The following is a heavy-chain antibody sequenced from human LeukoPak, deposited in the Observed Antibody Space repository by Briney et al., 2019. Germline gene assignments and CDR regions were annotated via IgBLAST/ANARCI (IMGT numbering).Heavy chain of an antibody. J-gene: IGHJ6*02. Sequence: PGASLRLSCAASGFTFSSYAMSWVRQAPGKGLEWVSAISGSGGSTYYADSVKGRFTISRDNSKSTMYLHMNSRRAEDTAVYYCAKSLNPSPRVDYYYYGMDVWGQGTTVTVSS. CDR1: GFTFSSYA. CDR3: AKSLNPSPRVDYYYYGMDV. V-gene: IGHV3-23*01. CDR2: ISGSGGST.